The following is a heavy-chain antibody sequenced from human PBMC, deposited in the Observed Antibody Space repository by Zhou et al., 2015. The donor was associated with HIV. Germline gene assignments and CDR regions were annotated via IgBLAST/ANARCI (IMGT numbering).Heavy chain of an antibody. CDR2: INPSNGIT. CDR1: GYTFTYYY. CDR3: ARGSTPYDNGDYCQF. J-gene: IGHJ4*02. Sequence: QMQLVQSGAEVKKPGASVKVSCKASGYTFTYYYMHWVRQAPGQGLEWMGVINPSNGITSQAQGRVILTRDTSTSTVYLEIRSLRSDDTAVYYCARGSTPYDNGDYCQFWGQGTQVTVSS. D-gene: IGHD4-17*01. V-gene: IGHV1-46*04.